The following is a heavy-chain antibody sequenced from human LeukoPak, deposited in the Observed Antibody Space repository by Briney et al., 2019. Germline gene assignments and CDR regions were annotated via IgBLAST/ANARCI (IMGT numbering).Heavy chain of an antibody. V-gene: IGHV1-69*04. J-gene: IGHJ4*02. D-gene: IGHD5-18*01. CDR3: ARSGGYSYGPFDY. CDR2: IIPILGIA. CDR1: GGTFSSYA. Sequence: SVKVSCKASGGTFSSYAISWVRQAPGQGLEWMGRIIPILGIANYAQKFQGRVTITAEKSTSTAYMELSSLRSEDTAVYYCARSGGYSYGPFDYWGQGTLVTVSS.